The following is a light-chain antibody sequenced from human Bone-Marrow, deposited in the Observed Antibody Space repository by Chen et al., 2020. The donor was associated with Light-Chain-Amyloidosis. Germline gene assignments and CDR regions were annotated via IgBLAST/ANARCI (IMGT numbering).Light chain of an antibody. J-gene: IGLJ1*01. CDR1: SGDVGTYNY. CDR3: SSFTSSSSYV. CDR2: AVS. Sequence: QSAPTQPASVSGSPGPSLTHSCPGTSGDVGTYNYVSWYQQHPGKAPKVMIYAVSNRPSGVSNRFSGSKSGNTASLTISGLQAEDEADYYCSSFTSSSSYVFGPGTKVTVL. V-gene: IGLV2-14*01.